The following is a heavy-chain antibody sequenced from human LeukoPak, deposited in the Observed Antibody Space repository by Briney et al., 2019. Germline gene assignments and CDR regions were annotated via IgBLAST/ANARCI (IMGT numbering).Heavy chain of an antibody. Sequence: PGGSLRLSCAASGFTVSRTYMSWVRQAPGKGLEWVSIVYTGGTTYYVDSVQGRFTISRDNSKNTLYLQMNSLRAEDTAMYYCATFNAAQVFDYWGQGTLVTVSS. J-gene: IGHJ4*02. CDR3: ATFNAAQVFDY. D-gene: IGHD6-13*01. V-gene: IGHV3-53*01. CDR2: VYTGGTT. CDR1: GFTVSRTY.